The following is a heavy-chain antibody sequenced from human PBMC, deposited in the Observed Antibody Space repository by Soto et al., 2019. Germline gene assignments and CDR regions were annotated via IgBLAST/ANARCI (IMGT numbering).Heavy chain of an antibody. Sequence: VASVKVSCKASGYTFTSYGISWVRQAPGQGLEWMGWISAYNGNTNYAQKLQGRVTMTTDTSTSTAYMELRSLRSDDTAVYYCARSNADFWSGYYIGDAFDIWGKGTTVTVSS. CDR2: ISAYNGNT. J-gene: IGHJ3*02. CDR3: ARSNADFWSGYYIGDAFDI. CDR1: GYTFTSYG. V-gene: IGHV1-18*01. D-gene: IGHD3-3*01.